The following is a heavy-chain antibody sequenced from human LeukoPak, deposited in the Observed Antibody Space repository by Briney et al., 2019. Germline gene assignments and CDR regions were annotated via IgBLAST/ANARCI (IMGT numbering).Heavy chain of an antibody. CDR3: ARVPYSSGWYPFDY. CDR2: ISAYNGNT. D-gene: IGHD6-19*01. CDR1: GYTFTSYG. Sequence: ASVTVSCKASGYTFTSYGISWVRQAPGQGLEWMGWISAYNGNTNYAQKLQGRVTMTTDTSTSTAYMELSSLRSEDTAVYYCARVPYSSGWYPFDYWGQGTLVTVSS. J-gene: IGHJ4*02. V-gene: IGHV1-18*01.